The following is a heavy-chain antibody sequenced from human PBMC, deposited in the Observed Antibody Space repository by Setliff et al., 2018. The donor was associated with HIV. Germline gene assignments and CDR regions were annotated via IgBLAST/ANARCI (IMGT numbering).Heavy chain of an antibody. D-gene: IGHD6-19*01. Sequence: ASVKVSCKASGYTFTSYAMHWVRQAPGQRLEWMGWIHAGNGYTKYSQKFQGRVTFTRDTSASTAYMELSSLRSEDTAMYYCANGYSSGWYLVTAFDIWGQGTMVTVSS. CDR1: GYTFTSYA. J-gene: IGHJ3*02. V-gene: IGHV1-3*01. CDR3: ANGYSSGWYLVTAFDI. CDR2: IHAGNGYT.